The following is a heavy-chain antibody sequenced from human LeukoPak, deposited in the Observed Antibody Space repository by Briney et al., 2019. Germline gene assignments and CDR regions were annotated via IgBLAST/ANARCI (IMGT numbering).Heavy chain of an antibody. Sequence: GGSLRLSCAASGFIFSSYSMNWVRQAPGKGLEWVSYISSSGSTIYYADSVKGRFTISRDNAKNSLYLQMNSLRAEGTAVYYCAELGITMIGGVWGKGTTVTISS. V-gene: IGHV3-48*04. CDR3: AELGITMIGGV. CDR2: ISSSGSTI. CDR1: GFIFSSYS. D-gene: IGHD3-10*02. J-gene: IGHJ6*04.